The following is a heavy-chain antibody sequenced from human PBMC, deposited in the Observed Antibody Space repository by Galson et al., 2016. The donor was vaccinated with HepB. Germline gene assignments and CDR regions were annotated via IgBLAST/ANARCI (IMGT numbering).Heavy chain of an antibody. J-gene: IGHJ4*02. D-gene: IGHD2-21*02. CDR1: GFTLNIYT. CDR2: ISYDGKKK. Sequence: LRLSCAASGFTLNIYTMYWVRQAPGKGLEWVAVISYDGKKKYIPDSLQGRFTISRDNSKSTVYLQMNSLRAEDTAVYYCARGAGTVMTVIYFDYWGQGAPVTVSS. CDR3: ARGAGTVMTVIYFDY. V-gene: IGHV3-30*04.